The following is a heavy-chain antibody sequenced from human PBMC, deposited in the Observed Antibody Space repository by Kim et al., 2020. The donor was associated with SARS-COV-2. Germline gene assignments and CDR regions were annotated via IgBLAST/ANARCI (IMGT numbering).Heavy chain of an antibody. J-gene: IGHJ4*02. CDR3: ARHSYTRGDFDL. D-gene: IGHD2-15*01. V-gene: IGHV3-33*02. Sequence: YSANSVKGRFTISRDDSTQTLFLPMNSLSVEDTAIYYCARHSYTRGDFDLWGQGTLVTVSS.